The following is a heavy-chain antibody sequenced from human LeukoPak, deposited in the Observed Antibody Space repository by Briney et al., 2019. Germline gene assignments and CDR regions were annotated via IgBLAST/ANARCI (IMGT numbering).Heavy chain of an antibody. CDR2: IYYSGST. J-gene: IGHJ4*02. CDR3: ARRSLIGGVIAYFDY. Sequence: PSQTLSLPCTVSGGSIYSGDYYWSSIRQPPGKGLEWIGYIYYSGSTYYNPSLTSRVTIAVDTSKSQFSLNLSSVTAADTAVYYCARRSLIGGVIAYFDYWGQGTLVTVSS. D-gene: IGHD3-16*02. V-gene: IGHV4-30-4*01. CDR1: GGSIYSGDYY.